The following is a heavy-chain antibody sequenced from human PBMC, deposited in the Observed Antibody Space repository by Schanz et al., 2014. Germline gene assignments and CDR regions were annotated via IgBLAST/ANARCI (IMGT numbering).Heavy chain of an antibody. V-gene: IGHV3-23*04. Sequence: EVQLVESGGGLVQPGGSLRLSCAASGFTFSAYYMDWVRQAPGKGLEWVSLISDSGDTAYYADSVKGRFTISRDNFKGALYLQMSSLRAEDTAVYYCAKSLESCPGGRCSRGYFDYWGQGTLVTVPS. CDR1: GFTFSAYY. D-gene: IGHD2-8*02. CDR3: AKSLESCPGGRCSRGYFDY. J-gene: IGHJ4*02. CDR2: ISDSGDTA.